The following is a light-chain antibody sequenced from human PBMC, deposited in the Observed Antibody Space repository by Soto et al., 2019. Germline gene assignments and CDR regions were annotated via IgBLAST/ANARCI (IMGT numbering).Light chain of an antibody. CDR3: HKHNIAPFP. CDR2: AAS. V-gene: IGKV1-27*01. Sequence: DIQMTQSPSSLSASVGDRVAITCRASQGISNYLAWYQQKPGKVPKLLIYAASTLQSGVPSRFSGSGSGTDCTLTICSLLPEDVATYYCHKHNIAPFPFRPGTKVDI. J-gene: IGKJ3*01. CDR1: QGISNY.